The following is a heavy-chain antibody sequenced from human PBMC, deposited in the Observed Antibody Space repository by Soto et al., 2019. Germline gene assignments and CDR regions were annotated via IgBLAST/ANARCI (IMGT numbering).Heavy chain of an antibody. CDR1: GFTFSSYG. J-gene: IGHJ6*02. V-gene: IGHV3-48*03. CDR3: ARDRGPVAAAGTINYYCGMDV. Sequence: GGSLRLSCAASGFTFSSYGMNWVRQAPGKGLGWVSYISSSGSTIYYADSVKGRFTISRDNAKNSLYLQMNSLRAEDTAVYYCARDRGPVAAAGTINYYCGMDVWGQGTTVTVSS. CDR2: ISSSGSTI. D-gene: IGHD6-13*01.